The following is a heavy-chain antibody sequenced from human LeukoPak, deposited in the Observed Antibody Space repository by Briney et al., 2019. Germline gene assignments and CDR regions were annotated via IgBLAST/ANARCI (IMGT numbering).Heavy chain of an antibody. D-gene: IGHD6-19*01. V-gene: IGHV1-2*06. CDR2: INPNSGGT. Sequence: ASVKVSCKASRYTFTGYYMHWVRQAPGQGLEWMGRINPNSGGTNYAQKFQGRVTMTRDTSISTAYMELSRLRSDDTAVYYCARDLKGIAVAEDYWGQGTLVTVSS. J-gene: IGHJ4*02. CDR3: ARDLKGIAVAEDY. CDR1: RYTFTGYY.